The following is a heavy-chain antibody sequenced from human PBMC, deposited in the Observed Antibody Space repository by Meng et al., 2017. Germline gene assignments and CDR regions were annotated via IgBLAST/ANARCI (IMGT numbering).Heavy chain of an antibody. CDR1: GGSISSYY. D-gene: IGHD4-17*01. CDR2: IYYSGST. J-gene: IGHJ5*02. Sequence: GSLRLSCTVSGGSISSYYWSWIRQPPGKGLEWIGYIYYSGSTNYNPSLKSRVTISVDTSKNQFSLKLSSVTAADTAVYYCASADYGDYLPTHHWGQGMLVTVSS. CDR3: ASADYGDYLPTHH. V-gene: IGHV4-59*12.